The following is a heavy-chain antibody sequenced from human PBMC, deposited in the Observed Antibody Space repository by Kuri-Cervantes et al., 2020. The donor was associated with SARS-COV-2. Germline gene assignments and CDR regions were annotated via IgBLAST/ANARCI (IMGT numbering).Heavy chain of an antibody. V-gene: IGHV3-53*01. CDR1: GFTVSSNY. CDR3: AREAYNYYYDSSGYLLGGAFDI. D-gene: IGHD3-22*01. Sequence: GESLKISCAASGFTVSSNYMSWVRQAPGKGLEWVSGIYSGGSTYYADSVKGRFTISRDNSKNTLYLQMNSLRAEDTAVYYCAREAYNYYYDSSGYLLGGAFDIWGQGTMVTVSS. CDR2: IYSGGST. J-gene: IGHJ3*02.